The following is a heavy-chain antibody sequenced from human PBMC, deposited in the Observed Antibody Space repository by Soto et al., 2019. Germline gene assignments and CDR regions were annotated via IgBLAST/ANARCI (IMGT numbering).Heavy chain of an antibody. V-gene: IGHV4-31*03. CDR1: GGSISSGGYY. CDR3: ARMNGSGSYFSYYFDS. CDR2: IYYSGST. D-gene: IGHD3-10*01. Sequence: SETLSLTCTVSGGSISSGGYYWSWIRQHPGKGLEWIGYIYYSGSTYYNPSLKSRVTISVDTSKNQSSLKLSSVTAADTAVYYCARMNGSGSYFSYYFDSWGQGTLVTVSS. J-gene: IGHJ4*02.